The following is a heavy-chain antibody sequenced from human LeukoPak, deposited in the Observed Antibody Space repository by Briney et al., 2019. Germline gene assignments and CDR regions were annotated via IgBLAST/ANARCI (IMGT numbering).Heavy chain of an antibody. Sequence: PGGSLRLSCAASGFTFSSYGVHWVRQAPGKGLEWVAVIWYDGSNKYYADSVKGRFTISRDNSKNTLYLRMNSLRAEDTAVYYCAKDIKAAASPTPGWFDPWGQGTLVTVSS. D-gene: IGHD6-13*01. J-gene: IGHJ5*02. V-gene: IGHV3-33*06. CDR2: IWYDGSNK. CDR3: AKDIKAAASPTPGWFDP. CDR1: GFTFSSYG.